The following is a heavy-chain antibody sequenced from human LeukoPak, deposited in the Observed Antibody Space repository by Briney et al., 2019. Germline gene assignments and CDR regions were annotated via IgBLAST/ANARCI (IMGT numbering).Heavy chain of an antibody. J-gene: IGHJ4*02. D-gene: IGHD2-15*01. CDR2: ISWNSGSI. V-gene: IGHV3-9*01. Sequence: GRSLRLSCAASGFTFDDYAMHWVRQAPGKGLEWVSGISWNSGSICYADSVKGRFTISRDYAKNSLYLQMNSLRAEDTALYYCAKGGSGDIVVVVAATPFDYWGQGTLVTVSS. CDR1: GFTFDDYA. CDR3: AKGGSGDIVVVVAATPFDY.